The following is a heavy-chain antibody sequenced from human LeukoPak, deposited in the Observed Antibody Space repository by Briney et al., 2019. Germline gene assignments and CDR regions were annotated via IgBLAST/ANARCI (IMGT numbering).Heavy chain of an antibody. CDR3: ATDGGSGWTLDY. V-gene: IGHV1-24*01. D-gene: IGHD6-19*01. CDR2: FDPEDGET. Sequence: ASVKVSCKVSGYPLTELSMHWVRQAPGKGLEWMGGFDPEDGETIYAQKFQGRVTMTEDTSTDTAYMELSSLRSEDTAVYYCATDGGSGWTLDYWGQGTLVTVSS. J-gene: IGHJ4*02. CDR1: GYPLTELS.